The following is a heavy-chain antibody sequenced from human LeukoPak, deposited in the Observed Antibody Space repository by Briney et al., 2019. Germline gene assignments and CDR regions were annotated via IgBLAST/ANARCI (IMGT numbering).Heavy chain of an antibody. Sequence: SETLSLTCTVSDASVSSSGFHWGWIRQPPGKGLEWIGTMSYTGPTYYNPSLQSRVIISLDTSKNQLSLRLSSVTAADTAVYYCARRLDVAGGWFDHWGQGTLVTVSS. CDR3: ARRLDVAGGWFDH. J-gene: IGHJ5*02. V-gene: IGHV4-39*01. CDR1: DASVSSSGFH. D-gene: IGHD1-14*01. CDR2: MSYTGPT.